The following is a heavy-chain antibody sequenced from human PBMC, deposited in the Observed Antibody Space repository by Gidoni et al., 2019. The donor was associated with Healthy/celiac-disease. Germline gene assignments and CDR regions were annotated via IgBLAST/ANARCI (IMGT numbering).Heavy chain of an antibody. J-gene: IGHJ4*02. D-gene: IGHD3-22*01. Sequence: EVQLVESGGGLVQPGGSLRLSCAASGFTFSSYAMSWVRQAPGKVLEWVSAISGSGGSTYYADSVKGRFTISRDNSKNTLYLQMNSLRAEDTAVYYCAKDTAEYYYDSSGSPEGDYWGQGTLVTVSS. CDR2: ISGSGGST. CDR1: GFTFSSYA. CDR3: AKDTAEYYYDSSGSPEGDY. V-gene: IGHV3-23*04.